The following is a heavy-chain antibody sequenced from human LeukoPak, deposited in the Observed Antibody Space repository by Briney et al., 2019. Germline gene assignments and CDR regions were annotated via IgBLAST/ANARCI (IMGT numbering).Heavy chain of an antibody. CDR1: GGSFSGYY. J-gene: IGHJ4*02. V-gene: IGHV4-34*01. CDR3: AREGTGFDVVVTAILDY. D-gene: IGHD2-21*02. CDR2: INHSGST. Sequence: PSETLSLICAVYGGSFSGYYWSWIRQPPGKGLEWIGEINHSGSTNYNPSLKSRVTISVDTSKNQFSLKLSSVTAADTAVYYCAREGTGFDVVVTAILDYWGQGTLVTVSS.